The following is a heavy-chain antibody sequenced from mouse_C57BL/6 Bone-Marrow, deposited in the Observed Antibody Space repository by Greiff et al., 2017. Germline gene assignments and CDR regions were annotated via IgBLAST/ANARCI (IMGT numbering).Heavy chain of an antibody. V-gene: IGHV1-82*01. CDR1: GYAFSSSW. D-gene: IGHD3-2*01. CDR3: ARNTTDSLGDY. CDR2: IYPGDGDT. Sequence: VQLQQSGPELVKPGASVKISCKASGYAFSSSWMNWVKQRPGKGLEWIGRIYPGDGDTNYNGKFKGKATLTADKSSSTSYMQLSSLTSEDSAVYCCARNTTDSLGDYWGQGTSVTVSS. J-gene: IGHJ4*01.